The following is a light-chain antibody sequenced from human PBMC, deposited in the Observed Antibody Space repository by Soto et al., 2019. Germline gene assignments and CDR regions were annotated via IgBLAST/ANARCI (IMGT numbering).Light chain of an antibody. Sequence: QSALTQPASVSGSPGQSITISCTGTSSDVGGYNYVSWFQQYPGKAPKLMIHDVSNRPSGVSNRFSGSKSGNTASLTISGLQAEDEGDYYCSSYTTSSTWVFGGGTKLTVL. CDR3: SSYTTSSTWV. J-gene: IGLJ3*02. CDR2: DVS. V-gene: IGLV2-14*01. CDR1: SSDVGGYNY.